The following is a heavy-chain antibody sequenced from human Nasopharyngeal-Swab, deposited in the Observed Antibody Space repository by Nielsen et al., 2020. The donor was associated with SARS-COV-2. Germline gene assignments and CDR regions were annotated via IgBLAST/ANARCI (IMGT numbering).Heavy chain of an antibody. J-gene: IGHJ4*02. V-gene: IGHV3-7*01. CDR1: GFTFCIYT. CDR3: ARSRDDILTGYSFDY. Sequence: GESLKISCAASGFTFCIYTMNWVRHAPVKVLEWVATINQDVSVKYYVDSVNGRFTISRDNAKNSLYLQMNSLRAGDTAVYYCARSRDDILTGYSFDYRGQGTLVTVYS. CDR2: INQDVSVK. D-gene: IGHD3-9*01.